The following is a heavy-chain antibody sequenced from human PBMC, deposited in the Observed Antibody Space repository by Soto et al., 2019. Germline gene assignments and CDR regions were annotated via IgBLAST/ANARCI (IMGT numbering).Heavy chain of an antibody. CDR1: GFTFSNYA. CDR3: VRDRSGSSCPCMGV. J-gene: IGHJ6*02. D-gene: IGHD6-19*01. V-gene: IGHV3-23*01. Sequence: QLLESGGGLVQPGGSLRVSCAASGFTFSNYAMTWVRQAPGKGLEWVSTIGGSGGDTYYSDSVKGRCTISRDNSRNSLYPQIDSRRAEDAALYYCVRDRSGSSCPCMGVWGQGTTVTVSS. CDR2: IGGSGGDT.